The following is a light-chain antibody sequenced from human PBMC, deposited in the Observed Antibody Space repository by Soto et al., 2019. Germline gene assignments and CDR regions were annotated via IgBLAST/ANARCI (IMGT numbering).Light chain of an antibody. Sequence: EIQMTQSPSSLSASVGDRVTITCRASQSITRYLHWYQQKPGTAPKLIIYATSTLQSGVPSRFSGSGSGTDVTLTISSLQPDDFATYYCQQGYSTPPTFGPGTKMDIK. J-gene: IGKJ3*01. CDR2: ATS. V-gene: IGKV1-39*01. CDR1: QSITRY. CDR3: QQGYSTPPT.